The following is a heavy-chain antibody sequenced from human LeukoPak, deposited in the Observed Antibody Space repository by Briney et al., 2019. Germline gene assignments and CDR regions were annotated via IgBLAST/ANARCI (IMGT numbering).Heavy chain of an antibody. Sequence: PGGSLRLSCAASGFTFTNYILHWVRQAPGRGLEWVAVISYDGSNKYYADSVKGRFTISRDNSKNTLYLQMNSLRAEDTAVYYCARAEGYSSGWYDFDYWGQGTLVTVSS. CDR2: ISYDGSNK. V-gene: IGHV3-30*04. CDR3: ARAEGYSSGWYDFDY. D-gene: IGHD6-19*01. J-gene: IGHJ4*02. CDR1: GFTFTNYI.